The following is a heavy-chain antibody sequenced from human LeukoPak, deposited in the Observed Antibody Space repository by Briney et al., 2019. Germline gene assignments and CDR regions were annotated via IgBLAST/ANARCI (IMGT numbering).Heavy chain of an antibody. D-gene: IGHD3-22*01. Sequence: GGSLRLSCAASGFTVSSNYMSWVRQAPGKGLEWVSVIYSGGSTYYADSVKGRFTISRDNSKNTLYLQMNSLRAEDTAVYYCARNYYDSSGYYFYFDYWGQGTLVTVSS. CDR1: GFTVSSNY. V-gene: IGHV3-53*01. J-gene: IGHJ4*02. CDR3: ARNYYDSSGYYFYFDY. CDR2: IYSGGST.